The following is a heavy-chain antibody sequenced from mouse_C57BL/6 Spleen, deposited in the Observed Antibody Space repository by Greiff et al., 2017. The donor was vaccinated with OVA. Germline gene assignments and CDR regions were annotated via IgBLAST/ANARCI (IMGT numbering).Heavy chain of an antibody. D-gene: IGHD2-4*01. CDR3: ARQGGYDYDGGYFDY. V-gene: IGHV5-6*01. Sequence: EVKVVESGGDLVKPGGSLKLSCAASGFTFSSYGMSWVRQTPDKRLEWVATISSGGSYTYYPDSVKGRFTISRDNAKNTLYLQMSSLKSEDTAMYYCARQGGYDYDGGYFDYWGQGTTLTVSS. J-gene: IGHJ2*01. CDR1: GFTFSSYG. CDR2: ISSGGSYT.